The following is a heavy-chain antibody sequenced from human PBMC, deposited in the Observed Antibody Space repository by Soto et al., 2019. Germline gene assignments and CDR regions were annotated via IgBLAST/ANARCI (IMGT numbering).Heavy chain of an antibody. CDR1: GFTFGDYA. D-gene: IGHD1-26*01. J-gene: IGHJ4*02. Sequence: GGSLRLSCTASGFTFGDYAMSWFRQAPGKGLEWVGFIRSKAYGGTTEYAASVKGRFTISRDDSKSIAYLQMNSLKTEDTAVYYCTRGIVRADRAPIYWGQGTLVTVSS. V-gene: IGHV3-49*03. CDR3: TRGIVRADRAPIY. CDR2: IRSKAYGGTT.